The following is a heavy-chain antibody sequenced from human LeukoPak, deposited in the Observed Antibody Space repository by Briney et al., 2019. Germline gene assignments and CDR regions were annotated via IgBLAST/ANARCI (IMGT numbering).Heavy chain of an antibody. Sequence: GSLRISCAASRFTFSSYAMSWVRHAPGKGLEWVSDISSSGGSTYYADSVKGRFTISRDNSKNTLYLQMNSLRAEDTAAYYCAKGDSTTLLRPYYFDYWGQGTLVTVSS. V-gene: IGHV3-23*01. CDR3: AKGDSTTLLRPYYFDY. CDR2: ISSSGGST. CDR1: RFTFSSYA. D-gene: IGHD3-10*01. J-gene: IGHJ4*02.